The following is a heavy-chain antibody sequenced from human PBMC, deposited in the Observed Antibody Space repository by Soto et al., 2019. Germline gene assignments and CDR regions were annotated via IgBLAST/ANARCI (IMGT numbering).Heavy chain of an antibody. V-gene: IGHV3-74*01. D-gene: IGHD3-16*01. CDR2: IETDGSAT. CDR1: GFTFSGHW. J-gene: IGHJ5*02. CDR3: ATVLDL. Sequence: EEQLVESGGGLVQPGESLRLSCAASGFTFSGHWIHWVRQAPGKGLEWVSRIETDGSATSYADSVKGRFTISTDNAKNTVYLQMNSLRVEDTAVYYCATVLDLWGQGTLVTVSS.